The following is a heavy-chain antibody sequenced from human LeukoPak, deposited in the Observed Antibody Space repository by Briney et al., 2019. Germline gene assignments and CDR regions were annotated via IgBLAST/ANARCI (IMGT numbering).Heavy chain of an antibody. V-gene: IGHV3-11*05. CDR1: GFTFSDYY. D-gene: IGHD6-19*01. CDR2: ISSSSSYT. CDR3: ARDRSSGWYVWDY. Sequence: PGGSLRLSCAASGFTFSDYYMSWIRQAPGKGLEWVSYISSSSSYTNYAASVKGRFTISRDNATNSLYLQMNSLRAEDTAVYYCARDRSSGWYVWDYWGQGTLVTVSS. J-gene: IGHJ4*02.